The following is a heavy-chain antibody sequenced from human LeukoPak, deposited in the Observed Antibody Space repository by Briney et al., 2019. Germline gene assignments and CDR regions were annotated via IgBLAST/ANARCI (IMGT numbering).Heavy chain of an antibody. CDR2: IYYSGST. Sequence: PSETLSLTCTVSGGSISSSSYYWGWIRQPPGKGLEWIGSIYYSGSTYYNPSLKSRVTISVDTSKNQFSLKLSSVTAADTAVYYCARDRGPHGSGSSDYWGQGTLVTVSS. CDR3: ARDRGPHGSGSSDY. V-gene: IGHV4-39*07. D-gene: IGHD3-10*01. CDR1: GGSISSSSYY. J-gene: IGHJ4*02.